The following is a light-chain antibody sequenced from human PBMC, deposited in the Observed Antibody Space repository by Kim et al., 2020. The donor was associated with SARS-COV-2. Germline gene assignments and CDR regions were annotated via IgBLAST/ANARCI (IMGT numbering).Light chain of an antibody. J-gene: IGKJ3*01. CDR1: QSVSSNY. Sequence: EIVLTQSPGTLSLSPGERATLSCRASQSVSSNYLAWYQQKPGQAPRLLFYGASSRATGIPYRFSGSGSGTDFTLTISRLEPEDFAVYYCQHYGTSPFTFGPGTKVDIK. CDR2: GAS. V-gene: IGKV3-20*01. CDR3: QHYGTSPFT.